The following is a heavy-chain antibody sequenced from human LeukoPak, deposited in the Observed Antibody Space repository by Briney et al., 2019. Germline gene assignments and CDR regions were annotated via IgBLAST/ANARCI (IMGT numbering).Heavy chain of an antibody. D-gene: IGHD1-14*01. CDR1: GFTFSSYE. CDR2: ISSSGSTI. Sequence: GGSLRLSCAASGFTFSSYEMNWVRQAPGKGLEWVSYISSSGSTIYYADSVKGRFTISRDNAKNSLYLQMNSLRAEVTAVYYCARLRLRINWFDPWGQGTLVTVSS. CDR3: ARLRLRINWFDP. J-gene: IGHJ5*02. V-gene: IGHV3-48*03.